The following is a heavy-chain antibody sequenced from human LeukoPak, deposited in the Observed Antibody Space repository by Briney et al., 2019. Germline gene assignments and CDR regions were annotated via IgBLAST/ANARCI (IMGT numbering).Heavy chain of an antibody. Sequence: PGGSLRLSCAASGFTVSSNYMSWVRQAPGKGLEWVSVIYSGGSTYYADSVKGRFTISRDNSENTLYLQMNSLRAEDTAVYYCARGISSNRVDFDYWGQGTLVTVSS. CDR1: GFTVSSNY. D-gene: IGHD3-3*02. V-gene: IGHV3-53*01. CDR2: IYSGGST. J-gene: IGHJ4*02. CDR3: ARGISSNRVDFDY.